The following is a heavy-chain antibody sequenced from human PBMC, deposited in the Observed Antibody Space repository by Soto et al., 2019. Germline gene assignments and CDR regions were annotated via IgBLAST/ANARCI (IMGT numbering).Heavy chain of an antibody. J-gene: IGHJ4*02. Sequence: SETLSLTCAVFGGSLSGYNWSWIRQPPGKGLEWIGEINHSGGTNYNPSLTSRATISVDTSKNQFSLKLNSLTAADTAMYYCARDPQGDGRLDFEYWGQGTLVTVSS. CDR2: INHSGGT. CDR3: ARDPQGDGRLDFEY. CDR1: GGSLSGYN. V-gene: IGHV4-34*01. D-gene: IGHD1-26*01.